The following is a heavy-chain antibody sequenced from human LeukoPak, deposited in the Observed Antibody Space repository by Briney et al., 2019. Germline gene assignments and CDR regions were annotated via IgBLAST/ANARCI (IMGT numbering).Heavy chain of an antibody. J-gene: IGHJ4*02. D-gene: IGHD3-22*01. CDR2: IYSGGST. V-gene: IGHV3-53*01. CDR3: ASQASRNYDATYYFDY. Sequence: HAGGSLRLSCAASGFTVSSNYMSWVRQAPGKGLEWVSVIYSGGSTYYADSVKGRFTISRDNSKNTLYLQMNSLRAEDTAVYHCASQASRNYDATYYFDYWGQGTLVTVSS. CDR1: GFTVSSNY.